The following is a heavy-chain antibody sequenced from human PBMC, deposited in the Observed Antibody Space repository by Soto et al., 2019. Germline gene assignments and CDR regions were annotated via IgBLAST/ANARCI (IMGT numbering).Heavy chain of an antibody. CDR1: GFTFSTSA. D-gene: IGHD6-19*01. J-gene: IGHJ4*02. Sequence: QVQLLESGGGVVQPGTSLRLSCAASGFTFSTSAMQWVRQAPGKGLEWVAFISFDESNKFYADSVKGRFTVSRDNSRNTLYLQMNSLRVEDTAVYYCASLAGQWPPDYWGQGTLVTVSS. V-gene: IGHV3-30-3*01. CDR2: ISFDESNK. CDR3: ASLAGQWPPDY.